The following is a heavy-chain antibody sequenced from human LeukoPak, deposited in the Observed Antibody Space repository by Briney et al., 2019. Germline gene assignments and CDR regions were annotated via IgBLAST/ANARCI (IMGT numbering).Heavy chain of an antibody. CDR1: GYTFTGYY. CDR3: ARGSIVAQVPYYYYYMDV. V-gene: IGHV1-2*02. Sequence: ASVKVSCKASGYTFTGYYMHWVRQAPGQGLEWMGWINPNSGGTNYAQKFQGRVTMTRDTSISTAYMELSRLRSDDTAVYYCARGSIVAQVPYYYYYMDVWGRGTTVTVSS. CDR2: INPNSGGT. J-gene: IGHJ6*03. D-gene: IGHD2-15*01.